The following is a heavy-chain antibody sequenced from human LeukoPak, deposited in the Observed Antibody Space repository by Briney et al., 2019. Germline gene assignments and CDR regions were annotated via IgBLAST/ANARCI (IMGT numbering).Heavy chain of an antibody. CDR3: AKEIGVRLGTYDAFDI. Sequence: GGSLRLSCAASGFTFDDYAMHWVRQAPGKGLEWVSGVSWNSAKIAYADSVKGRFTISRDNAKNSLYLQMNSLRPEDTAFYYCAKEIGVRLGTYDAFDIWGRGTMVIVSS. D-gene: IGHD2-15*01. CDR1: GFTFDDYA. V-gene: IGHV3-9*01. J-gene: IGHJ3*02. CDR2: VSWNSAKI.